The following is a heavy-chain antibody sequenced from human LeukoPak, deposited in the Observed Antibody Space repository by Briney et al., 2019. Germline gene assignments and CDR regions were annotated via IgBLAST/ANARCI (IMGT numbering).Heavy chain of an antibody. CDR2: IYYSGST. D-gene: IGHD3-3*01. Sequence: SETLSLTCSVSGGSISGYYWSWIRQPPGKGLEWIGYIYYSGSTNYNPSLKSRVTMSVDTSKIQFSLNLTSVTAADTAVYYCARDFGSGREEGWFEPWGQGTLVTVSS. V-gene: IGHV4-59*01. J-gene: IGHJ5*02. CDR1: GGSISGYY. CDR3: ARDFGSGREEGWFEP.